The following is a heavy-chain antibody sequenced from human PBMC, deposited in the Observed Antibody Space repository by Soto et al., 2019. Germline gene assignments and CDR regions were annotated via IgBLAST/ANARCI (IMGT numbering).Heavy chain of an antibody. D-gene: IGHD3-22*01. CDR1: GGTFSSYS. V-gene: IGHV1-69*18. Sequence: QVQLVQSGAEVKTPGSSVKVSCKASGGTFSSYSINWVRQAPGQGLEWMGRLIPMFGTTDYAQRFQGRVTFTADESTSTASMEVTNLTSVDSAVYYCARAAVLTFTRVYDMDVWGQGTTLTVSS. J-gene: IGHJ6*02. CDR3: ARAAVLTFTRVYDMDV. CDR2: LIPMFGTT.